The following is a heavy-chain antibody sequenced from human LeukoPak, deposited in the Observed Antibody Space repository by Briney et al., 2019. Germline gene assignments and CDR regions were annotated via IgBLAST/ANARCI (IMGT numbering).Heavy chain of an antibody. CDR1: GYTFTGYY. CDR3: ARDGGGGGYYYFYGLDV. D-gene: IGHD2-15*01. V-gene: IGHV1-2*02. CDR2: VNPNSGGT. Sequence: GSVTVSCKASGYTFTGYYLHWVRQAPGQGVEGMGWVNPNSGGTNYVEKLQGRVTMSRDTAKRKAYMEMSSLRSDDTAVYYCARDGGGGGYYYFYGLDVWGQGTPVTVSS. J-gene: IGHJ6*02.